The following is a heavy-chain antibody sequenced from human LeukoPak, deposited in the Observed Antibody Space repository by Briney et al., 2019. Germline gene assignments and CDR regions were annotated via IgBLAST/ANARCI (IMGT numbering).Heavy chain of an antibody. J-gene: IGHJ4*02. CDR2: INPNSGGT. CDR3: ARERTGAWGWVQSTVFDY. V-gene: IGHV1-2*02. Sequence: GASVKVSCKASGYTFIGYYMHWVRQAPGQGLEWMGWINPNSGGTNYAQNFQGRVTMTRDTSISKAHMELSRLRSDDTGVYYCARERTGAWGWVQSTVFDYWGQGTLVTVSS. CDR1: GYTFIGYY. D-gene: IGHD5-24*01.